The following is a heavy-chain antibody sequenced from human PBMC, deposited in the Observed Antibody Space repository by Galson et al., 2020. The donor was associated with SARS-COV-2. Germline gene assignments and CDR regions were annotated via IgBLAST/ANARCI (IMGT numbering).Heavy chain of an antibody. D-gene: IGHD3-10*01. CDR3: ARAYMVRGVIVPEGNYYYYGMDV. J-gene: IGHJ6*02. CDR2: INPNSGGT. CDR1: GYTFTGYY. V-gene: IGHV1-2*02. Sequence: ASVKVSCKASGYTFTGYYMHWVRQAPGQGLEWMGWINPNSGGTNYAQKFQGRVTMTRDTSISTAYMELSRLRSDDTAVYYCARAYMVRGVIVPEGNYYYYGMDVWGQGTTVTVSS.